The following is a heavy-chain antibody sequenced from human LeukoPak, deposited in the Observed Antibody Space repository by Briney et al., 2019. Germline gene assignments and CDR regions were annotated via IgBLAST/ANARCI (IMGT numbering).Heavy chain of an antibody. CDR1: GGSTSSSSYY. D-gene: IGHD3-9*01. J-gene: IGHJ5*02. CDR2: IYYSGST. Sequence: SETLSLTCTVSGGSTSSSSYYWGWIRQPPGKGLEWIGSIYYSGSTYYNPSLKSRVTISVDTSKNQFSLKLSSVTAADTAVYYCARQVYFDWLFATNWFDPWGQGTLVTVSS. V-gene: IGHV4-39*01. CDR3: ARQVYFDWLFATNWFDP.